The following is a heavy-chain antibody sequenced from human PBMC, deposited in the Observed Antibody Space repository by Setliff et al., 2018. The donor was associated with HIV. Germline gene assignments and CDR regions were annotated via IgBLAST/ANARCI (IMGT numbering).Heavy chain of an antibody. Sequence: SETLSLTCTVSAGSISSSNYYWGWIRQPPGKGLEWIGSIYYSYSSGSTYYNPSLKSRVTISVDTSKNQFSLKLSSVTAADTAVYYCARDVPWGDYYYYMDVWGKGTTVTVSS. D-gene: IGHD3-16*01. J-gene: IGHJ6*03. V-gene: IGHV4-39*07. CDR3: ARDVPWGDYYYYMDV. CDR1: AGSISSSNYY. CDR2: IYYSYSSGST.